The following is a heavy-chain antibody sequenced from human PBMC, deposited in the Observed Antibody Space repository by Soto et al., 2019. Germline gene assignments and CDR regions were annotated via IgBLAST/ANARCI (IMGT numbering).Heavy chain of an antibody. CDR3: AAGVSGRGGVDY. CDR1: GFTFSSYW. V-gene: IGHV3-7*02. CDR2: MKQDGSEK. D-gene: IGHD3-10*01. Sequence: EVQLVESGGGLVQPGGSLRVSCAASGFTFSSYWMSWVRQAPGKGLEWVAKMKQDGSEKYYVDSVKGQFTISRHNDKNPLYQQRNRRRAEDTAVYYCAAGVSGRGGVDYWGQGTLDTVSS. J-gene: IGHJ4*02.